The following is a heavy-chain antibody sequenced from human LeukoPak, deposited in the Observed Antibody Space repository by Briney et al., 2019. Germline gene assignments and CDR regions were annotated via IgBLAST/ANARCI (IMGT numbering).Heavy chain of an antibody. J-gene: IGHJ6*02. CDR1: GYSFTNYW. D-gene: IGHD2-15*01. V-gene: IGHV5-10-1*01. Sequence: GESLRISCKGSGYSFTNYWIIWVRQMPGKGLEWMGKIEPSDSHTNYSPSFQGHITISIDKSISTAYLQWSGLKASDTAMYYCARHRQSRRCSGGSCYSEDYYYGMDVWGQGTTVTVSS. CDR3: ARHRQSRRCSGGSCYSEDYYYGMDV. CDR2: IEPSDSHT.